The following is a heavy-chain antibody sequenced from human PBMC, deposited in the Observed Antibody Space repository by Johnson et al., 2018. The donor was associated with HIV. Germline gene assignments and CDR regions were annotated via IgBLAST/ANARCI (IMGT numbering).Heavy chain of an antibody. CDR2: ISSDGRTT. Sequence: VQLVESGGGVVQPGRSLRLSCAASGFTFTQYAMHWVLQAPGKGLEYVSGISSDGRTTYYANSVKGRFTISRDNSKNTLFLHMGSLRAEDLAVYYCARERYSTLINDAFDIWGQGTMVTVSS. CDR1: GFTFTQYA. V-gene: IGHV3-64*01. CDR3: ARERYSTLINDAFDI. J-gene: IGHJ3*02. D-gene: IGHD6-13*01.